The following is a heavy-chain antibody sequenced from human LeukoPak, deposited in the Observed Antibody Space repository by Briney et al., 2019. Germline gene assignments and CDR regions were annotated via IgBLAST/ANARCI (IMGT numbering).Heavy chain of an antibody. J-gene: IGHJ4*02. CDR1: GFTFSSYA. CDR2: ISGSGGST. Sequence: GGSLRLSCAASGFTFSSYAMSWVRQAPGKGLEWVSAISGSGGSTYYADSVKGRFTISRDNSKNTLYLQMNSLRAEDTAVYYCAEQKVNYYDSSGYFLWGQGTLVTVSS. V-gene: IGHV3-23*01. CDR3: AEQKVNYYDSSGYFL. D-gene: IGHD3-22*01.